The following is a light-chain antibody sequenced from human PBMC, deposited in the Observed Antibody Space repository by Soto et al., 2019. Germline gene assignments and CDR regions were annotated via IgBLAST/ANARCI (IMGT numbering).Light chain of an antibody. Sequence: DIQMTQSPSTLSASVGDRVTITCRASQSISSWLAWYQQKPGKAPKLLIYKASSLESGVPSRFSGSGSGTEFTLTISSLQPDDFATYYCQQYNSAWTFCQGTKVEIK. CDR1: QSISSW. J-gene: IGKJ1*01. V-gene: IGKV1-5*03. CDR3: QQYNSAWT. CDR2: KAS.